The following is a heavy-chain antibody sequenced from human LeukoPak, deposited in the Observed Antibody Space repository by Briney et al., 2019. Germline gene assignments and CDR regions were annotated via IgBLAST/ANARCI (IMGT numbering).Heavy chain of an antibody. V-gene: IGHV3-23*01. CDR3: AKDWTAIFGVVIGEAFDM. D-gene: IGHD3-3*01. Sequence: GGSLRLSCAASGFTVSSNYMSWVRQAPGKGLQWVSAISGSGGRTDYADSVKGRFTISRDNSKNTLYQQMNSLRAEDTAVYYCAKDWTAIFGVVIGEAFDMWGQGTMVTVSS. J-gene: IGHJ3*02. CDR2: ISGSGGRT. CDR1: GFTVSSNY.